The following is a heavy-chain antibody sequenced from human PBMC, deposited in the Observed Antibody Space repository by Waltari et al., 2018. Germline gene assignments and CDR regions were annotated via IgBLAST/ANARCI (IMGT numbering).Heavy chain of an antibody. CDR2: IYYSGST. D-gene: IGHD2-2*03. V-gene: IGHV4-39*01. Sequence: QLQLQESCPGLVKPSETLSLTCTVSGGSISSSSYSWGWIRPPPGKGLAWIGSIYYSGSTYYNPSLKSRVTISVDTSKNQFSLKLSSVTAADTAVYYCARHLDIVVVPAARFDPWGQGTLVTVSS. CDR3: ARHLDIVVVPAARFDP. J-gene: IGHJ5*02. CDR1: GGSISSSSYS.